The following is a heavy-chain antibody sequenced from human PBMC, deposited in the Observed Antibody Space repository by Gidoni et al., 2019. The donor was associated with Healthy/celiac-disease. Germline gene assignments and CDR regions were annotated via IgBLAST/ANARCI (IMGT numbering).Heavy chain of an antibody. J-gene: IGHJ6*03. V-gene: IGHV2-26*01. CDR1: GFSLSNARMG. Sequence: QVTLKESGPVLVKPTEPLTLTCTVSGFSLSNARMGVSWLRQPPGKALEWLAHIFSKDEKSYSTSLKSRLTISKDTSKSQVVLTMTNMDPVYTATYYCARMGVAAPYYYYYYYMDVWGKGTTVTVSS. CDR2: IFSKDEK. CDR3: ARMGVAAPYYYYYYYMDV. D-gene: IGHD6-25*01.